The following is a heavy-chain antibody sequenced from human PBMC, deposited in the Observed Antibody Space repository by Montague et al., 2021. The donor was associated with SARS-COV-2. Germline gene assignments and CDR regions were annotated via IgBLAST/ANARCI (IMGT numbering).Heavy chain of an antibody. CDR3: ARAQNTCFIANCVNYFEV. V-gene: IGHV4-59*02. J-gene: IGHJ4*02. Sequence: SETRSLTCTVSGDSVDSDRWSWIRQSPGKGLEWIGYVHYTGSTEYNPSLKTRVTLSLDTPRNHFSLKLRSVTAADTAVYYCARAQNTCFIANCVNYFEVWGLGALVTVSS. CDR1: GDSVDSDR. D-gene: IGHD1-1*01. CDR2: VHYTGST.